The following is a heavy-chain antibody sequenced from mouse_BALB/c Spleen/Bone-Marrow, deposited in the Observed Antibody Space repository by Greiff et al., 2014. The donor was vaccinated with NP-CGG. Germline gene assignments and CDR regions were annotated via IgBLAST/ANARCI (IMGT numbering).Heavy chain of an antibody. Sequence: QVQLKGSGGGMVEPGASVKLSCQASCYPFPSHYMYWGKQRAGQGLEWIGEITPSNGDTNFNEKFKSKATLTVDKSSSTAYMQLSSLTSEDSAVYYCSREGAYWGQGTLVTVSA. CDR3: SREGAY. CDR2: ITPSNGDT. J-gene: IGHJ3*01. CDR1: CYPFPSHY. V-gene: IGHV1S81*02.